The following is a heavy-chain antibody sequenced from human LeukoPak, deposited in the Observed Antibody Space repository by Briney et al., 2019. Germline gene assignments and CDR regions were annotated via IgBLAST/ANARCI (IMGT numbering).Heavy chain of an antibody. Sequence: SETLSLTCTVSGGSISSSSYYWSWIRQPPGKGLEWIGSIYYSGSTYYTPSLKSRVTISVDTSKNQFSLKLSSVTAADTAVYYCATRAVAASFDAFDIWGQGTMVTVSS. CDR1: GGSISSSSYY. D-gene: IGHD6-19*01. J-gene: IGHJ3*02. CDR3: ATRAVAASFDAFDI. V-gene: IGHV4-39*01. CDR2: IYYSGST.